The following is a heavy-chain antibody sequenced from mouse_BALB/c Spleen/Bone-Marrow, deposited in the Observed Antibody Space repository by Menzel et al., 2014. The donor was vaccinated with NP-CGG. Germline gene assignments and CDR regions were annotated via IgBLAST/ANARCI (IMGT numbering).Heavy chain of an antibody. V-gene: IGHV1-5*01. CDR1: GYTFTSFW. D-gene: IGHD1-1*01. CDR2: VYPGPNDT. Sequence: EVQLQQSGTVLARPGASVTMSCKASGYTFTSFWMHWVNQRPGQGLEWIGAVYPGPNDTNYNQNFKGKAKLTAGTSTSTAYMEFSSLTNEDSAVDYCTRYCYGGRDWYFEVWGAVTTVNVAS. CDR3: TRYCYGGRDWYFEV. J-gene: IGHJ1*01.